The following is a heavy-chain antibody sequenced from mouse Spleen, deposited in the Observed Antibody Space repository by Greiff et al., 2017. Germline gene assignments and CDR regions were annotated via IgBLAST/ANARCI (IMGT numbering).Heavy chain of an antibody. Sequence: EVKLMESGGGLVKLGGSLKLSCAASGFTFSSYAMSWVRQTPEKRLEWVATISSGGGNTYYPDSVKGRFTISRDNAKNTLYLQMSSLKSEDTAMYYCARHGTTVVRAMDYWGQGTSVTVSS. CDR1: GFTFSSYA. CDR2: ISSGGGNT. CDR3: ARHGTTVVRAMDY. V-gene: IGHV5-9*04. J-gene: IGHJ4*01. D-gene: IGHD1-1*01.